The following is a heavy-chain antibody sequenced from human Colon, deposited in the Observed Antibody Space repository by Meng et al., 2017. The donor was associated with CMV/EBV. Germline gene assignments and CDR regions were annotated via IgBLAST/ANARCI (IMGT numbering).Heavy chain of an antibody. CDR2: ISWDGQIT. CDR1: GLHFDHFT. V-gene: IGHV3-43*01. CDR3: AKDIWDYDFWSGIDY. Sequence: SGLHFDHFTMHWVRQTPGKGLEWVSLISWDGQITHYGDSVKGRFTISRDNSKNSLYLQMNSLRSEDTAMYYCAKDIWDYDFWSGIDYWGQGSLVTVSS. J-gene: IGHJ4*02. D-gene: IGHD3-3*01.